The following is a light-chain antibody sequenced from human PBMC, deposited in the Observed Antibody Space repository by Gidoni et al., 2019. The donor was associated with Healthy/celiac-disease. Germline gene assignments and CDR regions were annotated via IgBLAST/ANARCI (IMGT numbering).Light chain of an antibody. Sequence: DILMTQSPSSLSASVGDRVTITCRASQSISSYLNWYQQKPGKAPKLLIYAASSLQSGVPSRFSGSGSGTDFTLTISSLQPEDFATYYCQQSYSTPPNTFGGGTKVEIK. J-gene: IGKJ4*01. CDR2: AAS. CDR1: QSISSY. CDR3: QQSYSTPPNT. V-gene: IGKV1-39*01.